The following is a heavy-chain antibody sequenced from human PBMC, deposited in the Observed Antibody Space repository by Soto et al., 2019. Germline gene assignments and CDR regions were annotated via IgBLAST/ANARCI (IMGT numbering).Heavy chain of an antibody. CDR3: AKSIVVVTALDD. CDR1: GYTFTSYA. V-gene: IGHV1-3*05. Sequence: QVQLVQSGAEEKKPGASVKVSCKASGYTFTSYAMHWVRQAPGQRLEWMGWINAGNGNTKYSQKVQGRVTITRDTSAGTADMELISLRAEDTAVYYCAKSIVVVTALDDWGQGTLVTVSS. D-gene: IGHD2-21*02. J-gene: IGHJ4*02. CDR2: INAGNGNT.